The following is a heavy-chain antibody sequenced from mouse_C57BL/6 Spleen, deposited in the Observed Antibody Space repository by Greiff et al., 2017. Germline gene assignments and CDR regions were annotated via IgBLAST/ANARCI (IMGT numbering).Heavy chain of an antibody. V-gene: IGHV1-54*01. J-gene: IGHJ2*01. Sequence: QVHVKQSGAELVRPGTSVKVSCKASGYAFTNYLIEWVKQRPGQGLEWIGVINPGSGGTNYNEKFKGKATLTADKSSSTAYMQLSSLTSEDSAVYFCARSDRGSNYYFDYWGQGTTLTVSS. D-gene: IGHD1-1*01. CDR1: GYAFTNYL. CDR2: INPGSGGT. CDR3: ARSDRGSNYYFDY.